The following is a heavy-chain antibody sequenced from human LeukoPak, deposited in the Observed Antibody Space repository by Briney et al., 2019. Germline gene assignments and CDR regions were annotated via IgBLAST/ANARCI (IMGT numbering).Heavy chain of an antibody. V-gene: IGHV4-38-2*02. Sequence: SETLSLTCTVSGYSISSGYYWGWIRQPPGKGLEWIGSIYHSGSTYYNPSLKSRVTISVDTSKNQFSLKLNSVTAADTAVYYCAAGSDYWGQGTLVTVSS. D-gene: IGHD6-13*01. CDR2: IYHSGST. CDR1: GYSISSGYY. J-gene: IGHJ4*02. CDR3: AAGSDY.